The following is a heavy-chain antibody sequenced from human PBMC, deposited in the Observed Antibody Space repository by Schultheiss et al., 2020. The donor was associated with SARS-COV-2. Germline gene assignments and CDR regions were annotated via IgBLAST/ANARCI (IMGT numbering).Heavy chain of an antibody. Sequence: SETLSLTCAVYGGSFSGYYWSWIRQPPGKGLEWIGEINHSGSTNYNPSLKSRVTISVDTSKNQFSLKLSSVTAADTAVYYCARVDNYDFWSGYWGSHYYYYYMDVWGKGTTVTVSS. CDR2: INHSGST. V-gene: IGHV4-34*01. CDR3: ARVDNYDFWSGYWGSHYYYYYMDV. CDR1: GGSFSGYY. J-gene: IGHJ6*03. D-gene: IGHD3-3*01.